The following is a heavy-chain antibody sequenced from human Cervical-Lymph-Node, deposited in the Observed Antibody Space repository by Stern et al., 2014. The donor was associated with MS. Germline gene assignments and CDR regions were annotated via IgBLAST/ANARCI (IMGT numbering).Heavy chain of an antibody. CDR3: AKDLGDEPPTFEY. D-gene: IGHD3-16*01. J-gene: IGHJ4*02. CDR1: GFTFISYA. Sequence: EMQLVESGGGSVHPGGSLRLSCAASGFTFISYAMSWVRQTPGRGLEWVSAITGSGADRYYADSVRGRFTISRDNSKNTLYLQMNSLRADDTAVYYCAKDLGDEPPTFEYWGQGTLVTVSS. CDR2: ITGSGADR. V-gene: IGHV3-23*04.